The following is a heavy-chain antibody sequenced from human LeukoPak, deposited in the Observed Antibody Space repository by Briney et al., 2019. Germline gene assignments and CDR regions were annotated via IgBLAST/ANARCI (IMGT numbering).Heavy chain of an antibody. CDR1: GFTFSSYA. D-gene: IGHD6-13*01. Sequence: GGSLRLSCAASGFTFSSYAMTWVRQAPGKGLEWVSAISGSGGSTYYADSVKGRFTISRDNSKNTLYLQMNSLRVEDTAVYYCARGRITSSWYYFDYWGQGTPVTVSS. J-gene: IGHJ4*02. CDR3: ARGRITSSWYYFDY. CDR2: ISGSGGST. V-gene: IGHV3-23*01.